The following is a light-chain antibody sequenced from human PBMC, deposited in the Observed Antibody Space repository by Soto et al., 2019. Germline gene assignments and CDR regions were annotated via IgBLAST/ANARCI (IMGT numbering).Light chain of an antibody. CDR2: EVS. J-gene: IGLJ2*01. Sequence: QSALTQPASVSGSPGQSITISCTGTSSDVCGYNYVSWYQQHPGKAPKLMIYEVSNRPSGVSNRFSGSKSGNTASLTISGLQAEDEGDYSCSSYTSSSTVVFGGGTKLTVL. V-gene: IGLV2-14*01. CDR1: SSDVCGYNY. CDR3: SSYTSSSTVV.